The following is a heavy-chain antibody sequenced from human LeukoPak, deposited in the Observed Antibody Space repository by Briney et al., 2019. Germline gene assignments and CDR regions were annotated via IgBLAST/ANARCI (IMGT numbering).Heavy chain of an antibody. V-gene: IGHV1-2*02. D-gene: IGHD6-19*01. J-gene: IGHJ4*02. CDR3: ATDQTPSTIAVPGTVFHY. CDR2: INPNSGCT. CDR1: GYTFTGYY. Sequence: GASVKVSCKASGYTFTGYYMHWVRQAPGQGLEWMGWINPNSGCTNYAQKFQGRVTMTRDTSISTAYMELSRLRSDDTAVYYCATDQTPSTIAVPGTVFHYWGQGTLVPVSS.